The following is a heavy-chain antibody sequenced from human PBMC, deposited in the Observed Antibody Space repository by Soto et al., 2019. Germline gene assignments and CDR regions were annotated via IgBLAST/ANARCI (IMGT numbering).Heavy chain of an antibody. CDR2: TYYRSKWYN. D-gene: IGHD6-19*01. CDR3: ARASSDWPIGNNLFDP. V-gene: IGHV6-1*01. CDR1: GDSVSSNSAA. J-gene: IGHJ5*02. Sequence: PSQTLSLTCAISGDSVSSNSAAWNWIRQSPSRGLEWLGRTYYRSKWYNDYAVSVKSRITINPDTSKNQFSLQLNSVTPEDTAVYYCARASSDWPIGNNLFDPWGQGTLVTVSS.